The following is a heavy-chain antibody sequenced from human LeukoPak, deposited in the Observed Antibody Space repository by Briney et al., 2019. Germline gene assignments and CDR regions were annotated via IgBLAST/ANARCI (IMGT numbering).Heavy chain of an antibody. CDR2: ISGSGGST. D-gene: IGHD6-13*01. V-gene: IGHV3-23*01. CDR3: AFSPRNWVGLKGEAAAANNWFDP. CDR1: GFTFSSYA. J-gene: IGHJ5*02. Sequence: PGGSLRLSCAASGFTFSSYAMSWVRQAPGKGLEWVSAISGSGGSTYYADSVKGRFTISRDNSKNTLYLQMNSLRAEDTAVYYCAFSPRNWVGLKGEAAAANNWFDPWGQGTLVTVSS.